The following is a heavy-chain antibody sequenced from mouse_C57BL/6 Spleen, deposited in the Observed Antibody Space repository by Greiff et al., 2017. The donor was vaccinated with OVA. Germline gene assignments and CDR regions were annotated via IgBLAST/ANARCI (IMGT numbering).Heavy chain of an antibody. Sequence: VQLVESGAELVKPGASVKMSCKASGYTFTTYPIEWMKQNHGKSLEWIGNFHPYNDDTKYNEKFKGKATLTVEKSSSTVYLELSRLTSDDSAVYYCARRGYYGSSYDYWGQGTTRTVSS. CDR3: ARRGYYGSSYDY. D-gene: IGHD1-1*01. CDR1: GYTFTTYP. V-gene: IGHV1-47*01. J-gene: IGHJ2*01. CDR2: FHPYNDDT.